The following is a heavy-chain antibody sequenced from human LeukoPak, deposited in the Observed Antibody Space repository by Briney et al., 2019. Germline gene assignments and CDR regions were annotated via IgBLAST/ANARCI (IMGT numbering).Heavy chain of an antibody. D-gene: IGHD6-13*01. CDR1: GSTFSSYA. CDR2: ISGSGGST. J-gene: IGHJ4*02. Sequence: GGSLRLSCAASGSTFSSYAMSWVRQAPGKGLEWISGISGSGGSTYYADSVKGRFTISRDNSKNTLYLQMNSLRAEDTAVYYCTTDTRPSSWGQGTLVTVSS. V-gene: IGHV3-23*01. CDR3: TTDTRPSS.